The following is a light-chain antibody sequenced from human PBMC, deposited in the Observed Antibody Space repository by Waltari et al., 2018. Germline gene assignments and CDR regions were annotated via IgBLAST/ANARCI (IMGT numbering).Light chain of an antibody. V-gene: IGKV1-16*01. CDR2: RAS. Sequence: DIQMTQPPSSLSASVGDTVTITCQASQGIGNNLNWYQQKPGKAPKLLIYRASSLQSGIPSRFSGSGSGTDFTLTISSLQPEDFATYYCQQGYSYPHSFGQGTKVEIK. J-gene: IGKJ2*03. CDR1: QGIGNN. CDR3: QQGYSYPHS.